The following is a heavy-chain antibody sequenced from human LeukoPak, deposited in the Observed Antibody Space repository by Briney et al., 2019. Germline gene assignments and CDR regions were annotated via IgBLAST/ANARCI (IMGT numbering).Heavy chain of an antibody. Sequence: SETLSLTCTVSGGSISSSSYYWGWIRQPPGKGLEWIGSIYYSGSTYYNPSLKSRVTISVDTSKNQFSLKLSSVTAADTAVYYCARVTSRLGWFDPWGQGTLVTVSS. CDR2: IYYSGST. CDR3: ARVTSRLGWFDP. CDR1: GGSISSSSYY. V-gene: IGHV4-39*07. J-gene: IGHJ5*02. D-gene: IGHD1-14*01.